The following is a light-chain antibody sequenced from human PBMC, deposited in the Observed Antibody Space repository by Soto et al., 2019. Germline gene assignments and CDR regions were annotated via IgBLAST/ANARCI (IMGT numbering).Light chain of an antibody. CDR3: QSYDRSLSAV. CDR2: GNS. J-gene: IGLJ2*01. V-gene: IGLV1-40*01. CDR1: SSNIGAGYD. Sequence: QLVLTQPPSVSGAPGQRVTISCTGSSSNIGAGYDVHWYQQLPGTAPKLLIYGNSNRPSGVPDRFSGSKSGTSASLAITGLQADDEADYYCQSYDRSLSAVFGGGTKVTVL.